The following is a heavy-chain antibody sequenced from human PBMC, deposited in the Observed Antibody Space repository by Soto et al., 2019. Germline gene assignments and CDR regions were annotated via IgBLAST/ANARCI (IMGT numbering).Heavy chain of an antibody. J-gene: IGHJ5*02. Sequence: SETLSLTFTVSGGSVSSGSYSWSWIRQPPGKGLEWIGYIYYSGSTNYNPSLKSRVTISVDTSKNQFSLKLSSVTAADTAVYYCARDHVVRGVINWFDPWGQGTLVTVSS. D-gene: IGHD3-10*01. V-gene: IGHV4-61*01. CDR3: ARDHVVRGVINWFDP. CDR1: GGSVSSGSYS. CDR2: IYYSGST.